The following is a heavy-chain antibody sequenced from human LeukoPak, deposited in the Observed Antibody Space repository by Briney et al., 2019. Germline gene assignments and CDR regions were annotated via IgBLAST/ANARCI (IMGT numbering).Heavy chain of an antibody. CDR1: GFTFRIYE. V-gene: IGHV3-48*03. D-gene: IGHD3-10*01. CDR2: ISSSGSTI. Sequence: PGGSLRLSCAASGFTFRIYEMNWVRQAPGKGLEWVSYISSSGSTIYYADSVKGRFTISRDNAKNSLYLQMNSLRAEDTAVYYCARVGRDFDYWGQGTLVTVSS. J-gene: IGHJ4*02. CDR3: ARVGRDFDY.